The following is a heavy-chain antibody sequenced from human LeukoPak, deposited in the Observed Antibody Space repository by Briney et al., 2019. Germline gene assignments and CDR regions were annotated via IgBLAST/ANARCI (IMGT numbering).Heavy chain of an antibody. CDR1: GFTFSSYW. V-gene: IGHV3-7*01. Sequence: PGGSLRLSCAASGFTFSSYWMSWVRQAPGKGLEWVANIKQDGSEKYYVDSVKGRFTISRDNAKNSLYLQMNSLRAEDTAVYYCAREPAGGGSYYDGYYFDYWGQGTLVTVSS. CDR3: AREPAGGGSYYDGYYFDY. CDR2: IKQDGSEK. J-gene: IGHJ4*02. D-gene: IGHD1-26*01.